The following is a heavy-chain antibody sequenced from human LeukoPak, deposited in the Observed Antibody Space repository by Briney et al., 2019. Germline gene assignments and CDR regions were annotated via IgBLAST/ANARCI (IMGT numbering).Heavy chain of an antibody. CDR3: ARRPKVYYYYGMDV. J-gene: IGHJ6*02. CDR1: GGSISSSIYY. CDR2: IYYSGST. Sequence: SETLSLTCTVSGGSISSSIYYWGWIRQPPGKGLEWIGSIYYSGSTYYNPSLKSRVTISVDTSKNQFSLKLSSVTAADTAVYYCARRPKVYYYYGMDVWGQGTTVTVSS. V-gene: IGHV4-39*01.